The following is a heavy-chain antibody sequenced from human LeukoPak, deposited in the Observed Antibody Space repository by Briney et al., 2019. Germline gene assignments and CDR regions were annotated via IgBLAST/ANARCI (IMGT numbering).Heavy chain of an antibody. CDR1: GYTFTGYY. CDR2: INPNSGGT. J-gene: IGHJ4*02. Sequence: SVKVSCKASGYTFTGYYMHWVRQAPGQGLEWMGWINPNSGGTNYAQKFQGRVTMTRDTSISTAYMELSRLRSDDTAVYYCASPRGLYYGSGSYDYWGQGTLVTVSS. CDR3: ASPRGLYYGSGSYDY. V-gene: IGHV1-2*02. D-gene: IGHD3-10*01.